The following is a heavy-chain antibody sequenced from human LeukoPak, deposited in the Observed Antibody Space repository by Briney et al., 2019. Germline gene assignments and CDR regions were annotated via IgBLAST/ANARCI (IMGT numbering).Heavy chain of an antibody. J-gene: IGHJ4*02. CDR1: GGSIRSRVDD. CDR3: ARGHEYYDGSGYYRFDY. V-gene: IGHV4-31*03. Sequence: SQTLSLTCTVSGGSIRSRVDDSGSSRQHPGKCLEWIGHIHYSESTYYNPYLRSRVTISVETSKTEFSLKLNSVSAADTAVYFCARGHEYYDGSGYYRFDYWGQGTMVTVSS. D-gene: IGHD3-22*01. CDR2: IHYSEST.